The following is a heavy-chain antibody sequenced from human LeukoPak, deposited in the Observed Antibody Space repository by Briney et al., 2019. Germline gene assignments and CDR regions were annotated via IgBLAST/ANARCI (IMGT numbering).Heavy chain of an antibody. D-gene: IGHD3-9*01. CDR3: LLRYFEGTNWFDP. CDR1: GGSISSSSYY. J-gene: IGHJ5*02. CDR2: INHGGRT. V-gene: IGHV4-39*07. Sequence: NPSETLSLTCTVSGGSISSSSYYWGWIRQPPGKGLEWIGEINHGGRTNYNPSLKSRVTISVDTSKNQFSLNLRSVTAADTAVYYCLLRYFEGTNWFDPWGQGTLVTVSS.